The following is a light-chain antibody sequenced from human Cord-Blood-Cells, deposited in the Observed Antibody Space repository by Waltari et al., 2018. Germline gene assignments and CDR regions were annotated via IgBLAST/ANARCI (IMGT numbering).Light chain of an antibody. CDR2: AAS. CDR1: QGISSY. Sequence: DIQLTQSPSFPSASVGDRVTITCRASQGISSYLACYQQKPGKAPKLLIYAASTLQSGVPSRFSGSGSVTEFTLTISSLQPEDFATYYCQQLNSYPYTFGQGTKLEIK. CDR3: QQLNSYPYT. J-gene: IGKJ2*01. V-gene: IGKV1-9*01.